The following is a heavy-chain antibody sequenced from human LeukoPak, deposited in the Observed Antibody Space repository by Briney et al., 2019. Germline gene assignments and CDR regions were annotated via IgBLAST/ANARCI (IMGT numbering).Heavy chain of an antibody. CDR3: ASRIGYSYGFARFDY. CDR2: INHSGST. V-gene: IGHV4-34*01. J-gene: IGHJ4*02. Sequence: SEPLSLTCAVYGGSFSGYYWSWIRQPPGKGLEWIGEINHSGSTNYNTSLKSRVTISVDKSKNQCSLKLSSVTVADTAVYYCASRIGYSYGFARFDYWGQGTLVTVSS. CDR1: GGSFSGYY. D-gene: IGHD5-18*01.